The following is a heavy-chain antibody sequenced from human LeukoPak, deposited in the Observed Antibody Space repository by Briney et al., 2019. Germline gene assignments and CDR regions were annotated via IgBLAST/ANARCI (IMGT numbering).Heavy chain of an antibody. D-gene: IGHD4-17*01. V-gene: IGHV3-66*04. CDR2: IRGDTST. CDR3: ARRRGGYGDGDFDY. Sequence: GGSLRLSCAASGFTASSTSIIWVRQAPGKGLECVSFIRGDTSTEYAEYVRGRFTISRDDAKNTVYLQMNSLRVEDTSVYYCARRRGGYGDGDFDYWGQGTLVTVSS. CDR1: GFTASSTS. J-gene: IGHJ4*02.